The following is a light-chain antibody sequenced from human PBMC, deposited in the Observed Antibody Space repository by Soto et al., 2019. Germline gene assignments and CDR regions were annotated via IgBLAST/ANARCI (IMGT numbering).Light chain of an antibody. CDR3: ASYAGTRLFV. J-gene: IGLJ1*01. Sequence: HSVLTQPPSASGSPGQSLTISCTGTSSDVGFYNFVSWYQQRPGKAPKLVIYEVTKRPSGVPDRFSGSKSGSTASLTVSGLQADDEADYYCASYAGTRLFVFGSGTKLTVL. CDR1: SSDVGFYNF. CDR2: EVT. V-gene: IGLV2-8*01.